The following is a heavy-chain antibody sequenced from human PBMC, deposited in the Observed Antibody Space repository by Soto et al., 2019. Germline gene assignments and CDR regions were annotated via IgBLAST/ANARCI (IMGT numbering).Heavy chain of an antibody. J-gene: IGHJ4*02. Sequence: EVQLLESGGGVAQPGGSLRVSCAASGFPFSDYAMSWVRQAPGKGLEWVSIITATDGSTYYADSVKGRFTISRDDAKNTLHLQMNSLRFEYTAVYYWVKGLYVWGVTGDYWGQGTLVTVAS. V-gene: IGHV3-23*01. CDR3: VKGLYVWGVTGDY. CDR1: GFPFSDYA. D-gene: IGHD3-10*02. CDR2: ITATDGST.